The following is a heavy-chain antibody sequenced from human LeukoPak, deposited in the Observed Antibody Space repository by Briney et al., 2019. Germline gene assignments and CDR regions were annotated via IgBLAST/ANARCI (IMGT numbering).Heavy chain of an antibody. Sequence: PGGSLRLSCAASGFTFSSYEMNWVRQAPGKGLEWVSYISSSGSTTYYADSVKGRFTISRDNAKKSLYLQMHSLRAEDTAVYYCARDQGAAGTVNYWGQGTLVTVSS. V-gene: IGHV3-48*03. D-gene: IGHD6-13*01. J-gene: IGHJ4*02. CDR3: ARDQGAAGTVNY. CDR2: ISSSGSTT. CDR1: GFTFSSYE.